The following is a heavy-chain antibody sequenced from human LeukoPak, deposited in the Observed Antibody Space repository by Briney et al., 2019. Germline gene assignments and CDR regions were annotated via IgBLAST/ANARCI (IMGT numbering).Heavy chain of an antibody. CDR1: GFTFSSYA. V-gene: IGHV3-23*01. J-gene: IGHJ4*02. CDR3: AKSYYYDSSAYSG. Sequence: PGGSLRLSCAPSGFTFSSYAMSWVRQAPGKGLEWVAVISGGGSGTYYADSVRGRFTISRDNSKNTVYLQMNSLRAEDTAIYYCAKSYYYDSSAYSGWGRGTLVTVSS. D-gene: IGHD3-22*01. CDR2: ISGGGSGT.